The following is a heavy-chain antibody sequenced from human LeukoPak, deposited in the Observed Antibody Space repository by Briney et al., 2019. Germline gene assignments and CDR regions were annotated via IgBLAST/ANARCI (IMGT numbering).Heavy chain of an antibody. CDR2: LYSGGAT. D-gene: IGHD6-19*01. CDR1: GFTVSSNY. V-gene: IGHV3-53*01. J-gene: IGHJ4*02. CDR3: TKLKGWYGEGFFDY. Sequence: GASLRLSCAASGFTVSSNYMSWVRQPAGKGLEWVSVLYSGGATFYADSVKGRFTISRDTSKNTLYLQMNDLRADDTAVYYCTKLKGWYGEGFFDYWGQGTLVTVSS.